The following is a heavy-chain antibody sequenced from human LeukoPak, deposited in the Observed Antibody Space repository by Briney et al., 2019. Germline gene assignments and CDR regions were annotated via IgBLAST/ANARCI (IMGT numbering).Heavy chain of an antibody. CDR3: ARETEILMVTSRDYYFDY. D-gene: IGHD3-16*01. CDR2: INPNSGGT. V-gene: IGHV1-2*02. CDR1: GYTFTGYY. Sequence: ASVKVSCKASGYTFTGYYMHWVRQAPGHGLEWMGWINPNSGGTNYAQKFQGRVTVTRDMSTSTVYMELSSLRSEDTAVYYCARETEILMVTSRDYYFDYWGQGTLVTVSS. J-gene: IGHJ4*02.